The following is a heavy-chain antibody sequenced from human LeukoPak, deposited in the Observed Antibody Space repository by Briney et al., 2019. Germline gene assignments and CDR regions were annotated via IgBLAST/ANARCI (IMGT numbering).Heavy chain of an antibody. D-gene: IGHD6-13*01. CDR1: GFTFSSYW. Sequence: PGGSLRLSCAASGFTFSSYWMHWVRQAPGKGLVWVSRINSDGSSTSYADSVKGRFTISRDNAKNTLYLQMNSLRAEDTAVYYCARVRLGIAAAGAMDYWGQGTLVTVSS. CDR2: INSDGSST. CDR3: ARVRLGIAAAGAMDY. V-gene: IGHV3-74*01. J-gene: IGHJ4*02.